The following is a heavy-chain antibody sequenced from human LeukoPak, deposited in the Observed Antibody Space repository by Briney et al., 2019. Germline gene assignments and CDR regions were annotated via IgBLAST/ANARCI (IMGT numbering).Heavy chain of an antibody. Sequence: SVKVSCKASGGTFSSYAISWVRQAPGQGLEWMGGIIPIFGTANYAQKFQGRVTITADESTSTAYMGLSSLRSEDTAVYYCARDGGSEATPFDYWGQGTLVTVSS. J-gene: IGHJ4*02. D-gene: IGHD5-24*01. CDR1: GGTFSSYA. V-gene: IGHV1-69*13. CDR3: ARDGGSEATPFDY. CDR2: IIPIFGTA.